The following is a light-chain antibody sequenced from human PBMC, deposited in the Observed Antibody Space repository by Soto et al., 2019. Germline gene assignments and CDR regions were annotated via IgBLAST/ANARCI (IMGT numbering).Light chain of an antibody. V-gene: IGLV2-14*01. J-gene: IGLJ1*01. CDR2: EVS. Sequence: QSVLTQPASVSGTLGQSITISCTGTSSDVGGYNFVSWYQQHPDKAPKLIISEVSDRPSGVSHRFSGSKTDNTASLTISGLQAEDEADYYCSSYTVSASPYVFGTGTKVTVL. CDR1: SSDVGGYNF. CDR3: SSYTVSASPYV.